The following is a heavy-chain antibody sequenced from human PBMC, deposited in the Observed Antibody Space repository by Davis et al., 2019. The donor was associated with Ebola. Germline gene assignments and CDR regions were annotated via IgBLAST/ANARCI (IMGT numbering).Heavy chain of an antibody. Sequence: TFSSYAMSWVRQPPGKGLEWIGSIYYSGSTYSNPSLKTRVSTSVDTSKNHFSLKLSSVTAADTAVYYCARDKGGYYGSGSQGSPFDSWGQGTLVTVSS. CDR2: IYYSGST. CDR3: ARDKGGYYGSGSQGSPFDS. D-gene: IGHD3-10*01. CDR1: TFSSYA. J-gene: IGHJ4*02. V-gene: IGHV4-39*07.